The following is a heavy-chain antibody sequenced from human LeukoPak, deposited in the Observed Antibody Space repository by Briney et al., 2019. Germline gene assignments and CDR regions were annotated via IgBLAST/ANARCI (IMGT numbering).Heavy chain of an antibody. CDR2: ISGSGGST. CDR3: AKARRYFDWLLSSPHAFDI. D-gene: IGHD3-9*01. V-gene: IGHV3-23*01. J-gene: IGHJ3*02. Sequence: GGSLRLSCAASGFTFSSYAMSWVRQAPGKGLEWVSAISGSGGSTYYADSVKGRFTISRDNSKNTLYLQMNSLRAEDTAVYYCAKARRYFDWLLSSPHAFDIWGQGTKVTVSS. CDR1: GFTFSSYA.